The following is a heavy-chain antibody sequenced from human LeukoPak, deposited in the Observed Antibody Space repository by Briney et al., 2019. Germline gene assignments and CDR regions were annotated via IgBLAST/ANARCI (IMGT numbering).Heavy chain of an antibody. V-gene: IGHV3-74*01. CDR2: INSDGSDK. J-gene: IGHJ4*02. D-gene: IGHD3-10*01. CDR1: GFTFSRYW. CDR3: ARGSLGDGSLLIDY. Sequence: QPGGSLRLSCAASGFTFSRYWVHWVRQDQGKGLVWVTRINSDGSDKTYADSVKGRFTISRDNAKNTVYLQMNSLRAEDTAVYYCARGSLGDGSLLIDYWGQGTLVTVSS.